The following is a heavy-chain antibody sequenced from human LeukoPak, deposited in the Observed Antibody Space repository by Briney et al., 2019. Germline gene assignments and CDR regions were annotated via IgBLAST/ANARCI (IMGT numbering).Heavy chain of an antibody. CDR1: GFTFSSYA. Sequence: TGGSLRLSCAASGFTFSSYAMSWVRQAPGKGLEWVSAVISSGGSTYYADSLKGRFTISRDNSKNTLYLQMNSLRAEDTAVYYCAKLWSTSRGAFDIWGQGTMVTVSS. D-gene: IGHD1-1*01. V-gene: IGHV3-23*01. CDR2: VISSGGST. J-gene: IGHJ3*02. CDR3: AKLWSTSRGAFDI.